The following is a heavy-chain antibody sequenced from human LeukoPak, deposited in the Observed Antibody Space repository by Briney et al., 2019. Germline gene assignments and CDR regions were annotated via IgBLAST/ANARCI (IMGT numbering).Heavy chain of an antibody. CDR2: MNPNSGDT. J-gene: IGHJ4*02. CDR1: GYIFSSND. V-gene: IGHV1-8*01. Sequence: ASVKVSXKASGYIFSSNDINWVRQAAGQGLEWMGWMNPNSGDTGYTQKFQGRVAMTRSTSITTACMELSSLRSEDTAVYYCARGPFGSGSFLDYWGQGTLVTVSS. CDR3: ARGPFGSGSFLDY. D-gene: IGHD3-10*01.